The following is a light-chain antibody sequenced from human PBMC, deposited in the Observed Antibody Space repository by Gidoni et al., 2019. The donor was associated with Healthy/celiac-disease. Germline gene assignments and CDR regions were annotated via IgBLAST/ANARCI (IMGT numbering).Light chain of an antibody. CDR2: AAS. J-gene: IGKJ4*01. CDR3: QQSYSTPLT. Sequence: DIQMTQSPSSLSASVGDRVTITCRASQSISTYLNWYQQKPGKAPKLLIYAASSLQSGVTSSFSGSGSVTDFTLTISSLQPEDFATYYCQQSYSTPLTFGGGTKVEIK. V-gene: IGKV1-39*01. CDR1: QSISTY.